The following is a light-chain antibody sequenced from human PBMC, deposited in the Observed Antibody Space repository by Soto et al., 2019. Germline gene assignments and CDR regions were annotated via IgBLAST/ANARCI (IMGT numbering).Light chain of an antibody. J-gene: IGKJ4*01. Sequence: EIVFTQSPPTLSLSPGERATLSCRASQSVSSYLAWYQQKPGQAPRLLIYDASNRATGIPARFSGSGSGTDFTLTISSLEPEDFAVYYCQQRSNWPLTFGGGTKVDIK. V-gene: IGKV3-11*01. CDR3: QQRSNWPLT. CDR1: QSVSSY. CDR2: DAS.